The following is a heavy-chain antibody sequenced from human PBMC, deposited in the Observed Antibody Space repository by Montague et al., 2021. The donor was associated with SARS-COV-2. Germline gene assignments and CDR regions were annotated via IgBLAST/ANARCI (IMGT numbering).Heavy chain of an antibody. CDR1: GGSFSGHY. V-gene: IGHV4-34*01. D-gene: IGHD3-22*01. J-gene: IGHJ6*03. Sequence: SETLSLTCAVYGGSFSGHYWSWIRQPPGKGLDWIGEINNSGSTNYNPSLKSRVTISVDTSKNQFSLKLHSVTAADTAVYYCARGRIEVSMIVVVLTGASYYMDVWGKGTTVTVSS. CDR2: INNSGST. CDR3: ARGRIEVSMIVVVLTGASYYMDV.